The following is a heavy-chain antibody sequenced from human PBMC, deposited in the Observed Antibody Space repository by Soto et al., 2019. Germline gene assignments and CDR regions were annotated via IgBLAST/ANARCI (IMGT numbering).Heavy chain of an antibody. J-gene: IGHJ4*02. Sequence: QITLRESGPTVVKPTQTLTLTCTFSGFSLNTPGGGVGWIRQPPGKALEWVALSYWDDDKRYNPSLKRRLVITKDSSKNQVVLTMTNVDPVDTATYYCAHLVTADDSEYFDFWGQGTLVPVSP. CDR2: SYWDDDK. CDR1: GFSLNTPGGG. V-gene: IGHV2-5*02. CDR3: AHLVTADDSEYFDF. D-gene: IGHD3-3*01.